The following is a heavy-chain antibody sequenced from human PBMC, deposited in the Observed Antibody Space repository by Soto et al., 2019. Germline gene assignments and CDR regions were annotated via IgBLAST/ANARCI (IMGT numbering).Heavy chain of an antibody. CDR1: GYTFTAYY. J-gene: IGHJ4*02. Sequence: ASVKVSCKASGYTFTAYYIHWVRQAPGQGLEWMGWINPNTGGTNYAQKSQGRVTMTRDTSISTAYMELSSLRSDDTAIYYCTRSGESGATSFWGQGTTVTVSP. V-gene: IGHV1-2*02. CDR3: TRSGESGATSF. D-gene: IGHD1-26*01. CDR2: INPNTGGT.